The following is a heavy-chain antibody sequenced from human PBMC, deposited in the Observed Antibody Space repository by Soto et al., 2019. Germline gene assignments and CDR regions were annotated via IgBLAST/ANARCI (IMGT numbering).Heavy chain of an antibody. Sequence: QVQLVQSEGEVKQPGASVKVSCKASGYTFTTYGVCWVRQVPGRGLEWVGYISPNSGYTVYAQNFKGRVSMSTNTSTSTVYMELRSLISDDTAVYYCVREMWTHYGPQNFFDYWGQGALVTVSS. CDR1: GYTFTTYG. CDR2: ISPNSGYT. V-gene: IGHV1-18*01. D-gene: IGHD4-17*01. J-gene: IGHJ4*02. CDR3: VREMWTHYGPQNFFDY.